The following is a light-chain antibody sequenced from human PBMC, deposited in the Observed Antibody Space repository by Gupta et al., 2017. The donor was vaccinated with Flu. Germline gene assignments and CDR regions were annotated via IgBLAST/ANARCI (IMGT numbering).Light chain of an antibody. CDR1: QDIRIY. J-gene: IGKJ1*01. CDR2: DAS. Sequence: SPSSLSASEGDRVTITCQASQDIRIYLNWYQQKPGKAPKLLIYDASKWQKGVPSRFSGSGSGTEFTFTSSSLQSEDIAKYYWQQDDTLHTFGQGTTVDIK. V-gene: IGKV1-33*01. CDR3: QQDDTLHT.